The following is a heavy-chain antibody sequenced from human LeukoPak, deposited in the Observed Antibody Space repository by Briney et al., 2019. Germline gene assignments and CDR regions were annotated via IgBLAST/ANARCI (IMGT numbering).Heavy chain of an antibody. D-gene: IGHD2-2*01. Sequence: GESLKISCKGSGDTFATNWIGWVRQLPGKGQEWMGVIYPGDSRIRYSPSFQGQVTISVDKSISTAYLQWSSLKASDTAMYYCASRRFTSPWSDSWGQGTLVTVSS. CDR3: ASRRFTSPWSDS. J-gene: IGHJ5*01. CDR2: IYPGDSRI. V-gene: IGHV5-51*03. CDR1: GDTFATNW.